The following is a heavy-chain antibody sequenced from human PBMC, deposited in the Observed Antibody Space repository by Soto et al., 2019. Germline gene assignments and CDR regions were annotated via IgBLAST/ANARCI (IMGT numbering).Heavy chain of an antibody. Sequence: GGSLRLSCAASGFTFSNAWMSWVRQAPGKGLEWVGRIKSKTDGGTTDYAAPVKGRFTISRDDSKNTLYLQMNSLKTEDTAVYYCTTDDYGDYFASGISWGQGTLVTVSS. D-gene: IGHD4-17*01. CDR3: TTDDYGDYFASGIS. V-gene: IGHV3-15*01. J-gene: IGHJ4*02. CDR1: GFTFSNAW. CDR2: IKSKTDGGTT.